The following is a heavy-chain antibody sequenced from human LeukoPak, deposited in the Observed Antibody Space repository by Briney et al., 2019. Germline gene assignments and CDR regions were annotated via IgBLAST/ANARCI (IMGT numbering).Heavy chain of an antibody. CDR1: GFTFSSYA. D-gene: IGHD5-18*01. J-gene: IGHJ4*02. V-gene: IGHV3-66*01. CDR3: ARTDANSYGPFDY. Sequence: PGGSLRLSCAASGFTFSSYAMSWVRQAPGKGLEWVSVIYSGGSTYYADSAKGRFTISRDNSKNTLYLQMNSLRAEDTAVYYCARTDANSYGPFDYWGQGTLVTVSS. CDR2: IYSGGST.